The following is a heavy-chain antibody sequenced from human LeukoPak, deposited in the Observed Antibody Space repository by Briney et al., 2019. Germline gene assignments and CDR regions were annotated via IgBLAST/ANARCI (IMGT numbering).Heavy chain of an antibody. D-gene: IGHD3-22*01. Sequence: PSQTLSLTCAVSGGSISSGGYSWSWIRQPPGKGLEWIGYIYHSGGTYYNPSLKSRVTISVDRSKNQFSLKLSSVTAADTAVYYCARSSGRNAEYFQHWGQGTLVTVSS. CDR1: GGSISSGGYS. V-gene: IGHV4-30-2*01. CDR3: ARSSGRNAEYFQH. J-gene: IGHJ1*01. CDR2: IYHSGGT.